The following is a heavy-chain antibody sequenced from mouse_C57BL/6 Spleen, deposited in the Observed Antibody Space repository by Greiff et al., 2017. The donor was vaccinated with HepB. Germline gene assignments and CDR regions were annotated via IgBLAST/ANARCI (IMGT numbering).Heavy chain of an antibody. Sequence: QVQLQQSGAELARPGASVKLSCKASGYTFTSYGISWVKQRTGQGLEWIGEIYPRSGNTYYNEKFKGKATLTADKSSSTAYMELRSLTSEDSAVYFCARRGNDYDAYFDVWGTGTTVTVSS. CDR2: IYPRSGNT. J-gene: IGHJ1*03. D-gene: IGHD2-4*01. CDR1: GYTFTSYG. V-gene: IGHV1-81*01. CDR3: ARRGNDYDAYFDV.